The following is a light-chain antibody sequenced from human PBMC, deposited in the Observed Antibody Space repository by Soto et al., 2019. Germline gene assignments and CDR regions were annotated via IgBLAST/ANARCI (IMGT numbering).Light chain of an antibody. Sequence: DIQMTQSPSSLSASIGDRANITCRASQSIDNYVNWYQQKPGKAPKVLIYAASSLQSGVPSRFSGTGSGTDFTLTISSLQPEDFETYDCQQSYSTPRTFGPGTKVDLK. CDR1: QSIDNY. CDR3: QQSYSTPRT. CDR2: AAS. V-gene: IGKV1-39*01. J-gene: IGKJ3*01.